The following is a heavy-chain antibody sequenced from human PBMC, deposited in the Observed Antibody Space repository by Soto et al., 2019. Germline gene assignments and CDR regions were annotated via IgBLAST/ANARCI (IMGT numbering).Heavy chain of an antibody. V-gene: IGHV1-18*01. Sequence: GASVKVSCKASGYTFTNYGISWVRQAPGQGLEWMGWINVYNGNTKYAQKVQGRVTITRDTSASTAYMELSSLRSEDTAVYYCARDPSYYGMDVWGQGTTVTVS. J-gene: IGHJ6*02. CDR2: INVYNGNT. CDR1: GYTFTNYG. CDR3: ARDPSYYGMDV.